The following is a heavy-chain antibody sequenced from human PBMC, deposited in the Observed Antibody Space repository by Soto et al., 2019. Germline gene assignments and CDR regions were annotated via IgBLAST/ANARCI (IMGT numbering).Heavy chain of an antibody. J-gene: IGHJ4*02. D-gene: IGHD3-10*01. Sequence: QVQMVQSGVEVKKPGASVKVSCKASGYTFTSFGVSWVRQAPGHGPEWMGWISGYNGKTKYAQRVQGRVTMTTDTSTNTAYMELRSLRSDDTAVYFCARDKMIDDFGLGSFDYWGQGTVVTVSS. CDR2: ISGYNGKT. V-gene: IGHV1-18*04. CDR1: GYTFTSFG. CDR3: ARDKMIDDFGLGSFDY.